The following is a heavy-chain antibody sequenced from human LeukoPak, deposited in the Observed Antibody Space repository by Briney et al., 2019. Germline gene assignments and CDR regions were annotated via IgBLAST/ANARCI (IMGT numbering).Heavy chain of an antibody. CDR3: ARVKILGVSASYYYYYYMDV. CDR2: IYYSGST. D-gene: IGHD2-15*01. Sequence: PSETLSLTCTVSGGSISSYYWSWIRQPPGKGLEWIGYIYYSGSTNYNPSLKSRVTISVDTSKNQFSLKLSSVTAADTAVYYCARVKILGVSASYYYYYYMDVWGKGTTVTVSS. J-gene: IGHJ6*03. CDR1: GGSISSYY. V-gene: IGHV4-59*01.